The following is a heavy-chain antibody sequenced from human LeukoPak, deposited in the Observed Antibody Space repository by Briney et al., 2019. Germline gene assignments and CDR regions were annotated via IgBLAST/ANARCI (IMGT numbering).Heavy chain of an antibody. J-gene: IGHJ6*02. CDR2: ISDSGENT. V-gene: IGHV3-23*01. CDR3: FYHCAASSCSRYYYSLDV. CDR1: GFTFSNFA. Sequence: GGSLRLSCAASGFTFSNFAMSWVRQAPGKGLEWVSAISDSGENTYYADSVKGRFTISRDKSKDTLYLQMNTLRVEDTALYYCFYHCAASSCSRYYYSLDVWGQGTTVTVSS. D-gene: IGHD2-15*01.